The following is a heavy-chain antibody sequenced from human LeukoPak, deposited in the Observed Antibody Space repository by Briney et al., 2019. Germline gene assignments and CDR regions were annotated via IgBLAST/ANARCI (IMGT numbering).Heavy chain of an antibody. V-gene: IGHV3-74*01. CDR1: GFTFSNYW. CDR3: ASRGQLLSYYYGMDV. J-gene: IGHJ6*02. CDR2: IFGDGRST. Sequence: VGSLRLSCAASGFTFSNYWMHWVRQAPGKGLVWVSRIFGDGRSTSYADSVKGRFTISRDNAKNTLYLQMNSLRAEDTAVYYCASRGQLLSYYYGMDVWGQGTTVTVSS. D-gene: IGHD2-2*01.